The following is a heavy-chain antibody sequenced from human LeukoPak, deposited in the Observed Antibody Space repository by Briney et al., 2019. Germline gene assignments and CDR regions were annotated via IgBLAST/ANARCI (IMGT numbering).Heavy chain of an antibody. CDR2: IYYSGTT. Sequence: SQTLSLTCTVSGGSISSGGYYWSWIRQHPGKGLEWIAYIYYSGTTYYNPSLKSRLTLSLDTSENHFSLKLSSVTAADTTVYYCARDRTGYSVFDIWGQGTMVTVSS. D-gene: IGHD2-15*01. CDR1: GGSISSGGYY. CDR3: ARDRTGYSVFDI. J-gene: IGHJ3*02. V-gene: IGHV4-31*03.